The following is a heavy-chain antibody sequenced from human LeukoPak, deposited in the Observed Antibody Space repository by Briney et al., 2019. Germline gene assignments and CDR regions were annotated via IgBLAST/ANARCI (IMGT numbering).Heavy chain of an antibody. Sequence: GASVKVSCKASGGTFSSYAISWVRQAPGQGLEWMGRIIPISGIANYAQKFQGRVTITADKSTSTAYMELSSLRSEDTAVYYCARSGIFGVGHYYYGMDVWGQGTTVTVSS. J-gene: IGHJ6*02. V-gene: IGHV1-69*04. CDR1: GGTFSSYA. D-gene: IGHD3-3*01. CDR2: IIPISGIA. CDR3: ARSGIFGVGHYYYGMDV.